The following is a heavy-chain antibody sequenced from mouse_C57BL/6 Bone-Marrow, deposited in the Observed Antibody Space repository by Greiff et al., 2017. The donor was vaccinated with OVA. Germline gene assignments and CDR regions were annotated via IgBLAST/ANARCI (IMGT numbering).Heavy chain of an antibody. D-gene: IGHD2-10*01. J-gene: IGHJ1*03. V-gene: IGHV5-4*01. CDR2: ISDGGSYT. CDR3: ARDPYSRVWYFDV. CDR1: GFTFSSYA. Sequence: DVMLVESGGGLVKPGGSLKLSCAASGFTFSSYAMSWVRQTPEKRLEWVATISDGGSYTYYPDNVKGRFTISRDNAKNNLYLQMSHLKSEDTAMYYCARDPYSRVWYFDVWGTGTTVTVSS.